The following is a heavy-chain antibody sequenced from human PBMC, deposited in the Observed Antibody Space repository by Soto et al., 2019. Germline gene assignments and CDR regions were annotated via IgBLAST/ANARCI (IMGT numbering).Heavy chain of an antibody. CDR2: ISSSSSYT. V-gene: IGHV3-11*06. CDR1: GFTFIDYY. J-gene: IGHJ5*02. Sequence: PWGTLRLSCAASGFTFIDYYISLIRHSPLKWPEWVSYISSSSSYTNYADSVKGRFTISRDNAKNSLYLQMNSLRAEDTAVYYCARVSRVVCSSTSCPTNNWFDPWGQGTLVTVSS. D-gene: IGHD2-2*01. CDR3: ARVSRVVCSSTSCPTNNWFDP.